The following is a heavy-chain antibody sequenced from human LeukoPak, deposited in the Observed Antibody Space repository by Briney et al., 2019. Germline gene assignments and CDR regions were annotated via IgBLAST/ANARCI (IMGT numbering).Heavy chain of an antibody. D-gene: IGHD4/OR15-4a*01. J-gene: IGHJ5*02. CDR3: AGCMTLRWCDT. Sequence: SETLSLTCTVSGGSIRIGTYYWSWMRLPAGKGLEWIGRMYTSGKTTYNASFKSRVTISSGTSNSQVDLSLSSVTAADTAMYYCAGCMTLRWCDTWGQGSLVTVSS. CDR1: GGSIRIGTYY. V-gene: IGHV4-61*02. CDR2: MYTSGKT.